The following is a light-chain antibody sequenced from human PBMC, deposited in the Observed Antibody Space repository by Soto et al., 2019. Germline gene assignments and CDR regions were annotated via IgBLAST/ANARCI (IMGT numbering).Light chain of an antibody. V-gene: IGKV3-15*01. CDR3: QQYNAWPRT. CDR2: GAS. Sequence: EIVVTQSPATLSVSPGERATLSCRASQSVSSNLAWYQQKPGQAPRLLISGASTRATGIPARFSGSGSGTEFTLTITSLQSEDFAVYYCQQYNAWPRTFGQGPKVEIK. J-gene: IGKJ1*01. CDR1: QSVSSN.